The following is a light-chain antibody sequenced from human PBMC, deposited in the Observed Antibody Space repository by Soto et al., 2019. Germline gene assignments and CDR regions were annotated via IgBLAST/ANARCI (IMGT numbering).Light chain of an antibody. Sequence: QSALTQPASLSGSPGQSITISCTGTSSDVGGYNYFSWNQQHPGKAPKLMIYDVSNRPSGVSNRFSGSKSGNTAYLTISGLPAEDEADYYCSSYTSSSTLGFGGGTKLTVL. CDR1: SSDVGGYNY. CDR3: SSYTSSSTLG. V-gene: IGLV2-14*01. J-gene: IGLJ2*01. CDR2: DVS.